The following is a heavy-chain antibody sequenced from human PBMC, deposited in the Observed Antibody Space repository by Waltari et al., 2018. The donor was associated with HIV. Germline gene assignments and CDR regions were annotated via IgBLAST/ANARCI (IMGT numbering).Heavy chain of an antibody. CDR3: ARAYCGGDCLSSSFDY. CDR1: GFTFSDYH. V-gene: IGHV3-11*01. J-gene: IGHJ4*02. Sequence: QVQLVESGGGLVKPGGSLRLSCAASGFTFSDYHLSWIRQAPGKGLEWFSYSSSSGSTIYYADSVKGRFTISRDNAKNSLYLQMNSLRAEDTAVYYCARAYCGGDCLSSSFDYWGQGTLVTVSS. D-gene: IGHD2-21*02. CDR2: SSSSGSTI.